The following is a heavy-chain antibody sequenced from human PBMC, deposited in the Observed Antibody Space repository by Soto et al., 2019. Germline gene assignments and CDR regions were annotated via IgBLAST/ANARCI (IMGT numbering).Heavy chain of an antibody. Sequence: QVQLVPSGAEVKKPGASVKVSCKASGYTFTGYYMHWVRQAPGQGLEWMGWINPNSGGTNYAQKFQGWVTMTRDTSNSTAYMELSRLRSDDTAVYYCARAHCGGDCYSGVDYWGQGTLVTVSS. CDR2: INPNSGGT. D-gene: IGHD2-21*02. J-gene: IGHJ4*02. CDR3: ARAHCGGDCYSGVDY. CDR1: GYTFTGYY. V-gene: IGHV1-2*04.